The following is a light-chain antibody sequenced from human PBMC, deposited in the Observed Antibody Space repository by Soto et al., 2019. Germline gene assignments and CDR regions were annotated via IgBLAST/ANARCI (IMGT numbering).Light chain of an antibody. V-gene: IGKV1-5*01. CDR2: HAS. Sequence: IQMTPSPSNLAASVGARVPITCRASQNINTDLAWYQQKPGKVPNLLIYHASSLVTGVPSRFSGSGSGTEFTLTISSLQPDDFAAYYCQQYSTWWTFGQGTKVDIK. CDR1: QNINTD. J-gene: IGKJ1*01. CDR3: QQYSTWWT.